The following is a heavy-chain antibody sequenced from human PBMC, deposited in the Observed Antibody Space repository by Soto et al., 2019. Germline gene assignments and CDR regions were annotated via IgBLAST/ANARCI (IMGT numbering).Heavy chain of an antibody. Sequence: DVQLVESGGGLVKPGGSLRLSCAVSGLTFNKAWMNWVRQAPGRGLEWVGRIKSRNDGGTTEYAAPVKGRFIITRDDSKTTIHLQMNSLKTEDTAVYYCATLPSISACAPILDYWGQGTLVTVSS. D-gene: IGHD5-12*01. J-gene: IGHJ4*02. CDR1: GLTFNKAW. CDR2: IKSRNDGGTT. CDR3: ATLPSISACAPILDY. V-gene: IGHV3-15*07.